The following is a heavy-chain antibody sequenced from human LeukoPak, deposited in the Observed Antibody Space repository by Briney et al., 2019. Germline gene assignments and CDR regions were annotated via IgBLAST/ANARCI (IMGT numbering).Heavy chain of an antibody. CDR2: MNPNSGNT. CDR1: GYTFTSYD. CDR3: ARGGITVEMATIWSY. V-gene: IGHV1-8*01. Sequence: ASVKVSCKASGYTFTSYDINWVRQATGQGLEWMGWMNPNSGNTGYAQKFQGRVTMTRNTSISTAYMELSSLRSEDTAVYYCARGGITVEMATIWSYWGQGTLVTVSS. D-gene: IGHD5-24*01. J-gene: IGHJ4*02.